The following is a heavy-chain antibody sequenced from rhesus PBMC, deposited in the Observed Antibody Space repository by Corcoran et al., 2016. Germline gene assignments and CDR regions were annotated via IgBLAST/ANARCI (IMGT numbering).Heavy chain of an antibody. V-gene: IGHV3S25*01. CDR2: FNSGGSRP. Sequence: EVQLVESGGGLAKPGGSLRLSCAASGFPFSSYWMNWVRQAPGKGLDCVSDFNSGGSRPYYADYVKGRFTISRDNSKNTLSLQMNSLRAEDTAVYYCAKSEGDSWGQGVLVTVSS. CDR3: AKSEGDS. CDR1: GFPFSSYW. D-gene: IGHD2-33*01. J-gene: IGHJ4*01.